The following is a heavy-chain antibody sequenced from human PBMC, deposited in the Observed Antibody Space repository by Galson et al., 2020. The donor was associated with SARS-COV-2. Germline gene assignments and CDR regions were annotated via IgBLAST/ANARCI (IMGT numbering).Heavy chain of an antibody. V-gene: IGHV3-30*01. CDR1: GFTFSSYG. Sequence: GRSLRLSCAASGFTFSSYGMHWVRQAPGKGLERVAVISYDGSNKYYADSVKRRFTISRDNSKNTLYLQMNSLRAEDTAVYYCARGEGYYYMGVLGKGTTVTVSS. CDR3: ARGEGYYYMGV. J-gene: IGHJ6*03. CDR2: ISYDGSNK.